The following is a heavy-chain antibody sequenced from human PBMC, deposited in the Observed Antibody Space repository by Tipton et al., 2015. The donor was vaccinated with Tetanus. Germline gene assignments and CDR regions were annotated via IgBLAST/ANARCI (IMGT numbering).Heavy chain of an antibody. CDR2: IKQDGSEK. CDR3: ARAHLTASRMSPWGT. V-gene: IGHV3-7*01. J-gene: IGHJ5*02. CDR1: GGSMSTYY. Sequence: LSLTCTVSGGSMSTYYWSWIRQPPGKGLEWVASIKQDGSEKCYVDSVKGRFTISRDNAKNSLHLQMNSLTAEDTAVYHCARAHLTASRMSPWGTWGQGTLVTVSS. D-gene: IGHD3-16*01.